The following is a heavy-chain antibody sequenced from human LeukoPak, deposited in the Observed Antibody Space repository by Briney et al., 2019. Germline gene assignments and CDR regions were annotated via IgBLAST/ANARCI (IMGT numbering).Heavy chain of an antibody. CDR2: INHSGST. CDR1: GGSFSGYY. V-gene: IGHV4-34*01. Sequence: SETLSLTCAVYGGSFSGYYWSWIRQPPGKGLEWIGEINHSGSTNYNPSLKSRVTISVDTPKNQFSLKLSSVTAADTAVYYCARVRNNYDILTGLDYWGQGTLVTVSS. J-gene: IGHJ4*02. CDR3: ARVRNNYDILTGLDY. D-gene: IGHD3-9*01.